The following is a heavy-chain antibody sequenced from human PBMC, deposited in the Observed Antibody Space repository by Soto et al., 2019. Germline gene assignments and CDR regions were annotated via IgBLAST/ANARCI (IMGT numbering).Heavy chain of an antibody. D-gene: IGHD2-21*02. CDR2: IYSGGST. J-gene: IGHJ4*02. Sequence: PGGSMGLSCAASGFTVSSNYMSWVRQAPGKGLEWVSVIYSGGSTYYADSVKGRFTISRDNSKNTLYLQMNSLRAEDTAVYHCARSTALAYCGGDCLCDYWGKGTLVTVSS. CDR1: GFTVSSNY. V-gene: IGHV3-53*01. CDR3: ARSTALAYCGGDCLCDY.